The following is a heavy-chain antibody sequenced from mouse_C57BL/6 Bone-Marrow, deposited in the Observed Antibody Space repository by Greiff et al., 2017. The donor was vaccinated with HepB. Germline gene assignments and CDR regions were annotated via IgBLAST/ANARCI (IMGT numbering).Heavy chain of an antibody. CDR1: GYAFTNYL. J-gene: IGHJ4*01. V-gene: IGHV1-54*01. CDR3: ARDPLLRGAMDY. Sequence: QVQLKQSGAELVRPGTSVKVSCKASGYAFTNYLIEWVKQRPGQGLEWIGDIYPGSGSTNYNEKFKSKATLTVDTSSSTAYMQLSSLTSEDSAVYYCARDPLLRGAMDYWGQGTSVTVSS. D-gene: IGHD1-1*01. CDR2: IYPGSGST.